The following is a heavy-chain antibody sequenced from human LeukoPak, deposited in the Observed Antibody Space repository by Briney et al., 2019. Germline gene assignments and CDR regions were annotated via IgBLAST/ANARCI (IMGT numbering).Heavy chain of an antibody. Sequence: ASVKVSCKASGYTFTTYGLSWVRQAPGQGLEWMGWINPNSGGTNYAQKFQGRVTMTRDTSISTAYMELSRLRSDDTAVYYCARVAELLWFGDGYFDYWGQGTLVTVSS. CDR3: ARVAELLWFGDGYFDY. J-gene: IGHJ4*02. V-gene: IGHV1-2*02. CDR1: GYTFTTYG. D-gene: IGHD3-10*01. CDR2: INPNSGGT.